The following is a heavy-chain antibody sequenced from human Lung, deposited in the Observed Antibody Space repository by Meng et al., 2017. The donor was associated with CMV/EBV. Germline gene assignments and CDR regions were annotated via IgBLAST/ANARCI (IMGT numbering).Heavy chain of an antibody. CDR1: GFPFSTYG. CDR2: IWYDGSNT. D-gene: IGHD2-8*01. Sequence: GGSLRLXCAASGFPFSTYGMHWVRQAPGKGLEWVAVIWYDGSNTHYADSVKGRFTISRDNSKRTLDLQMNSLRGEDTAVYYCAKGPYCTTSSCHGGMAFDIXGRGXLVTVSS. V-gene: IGHV3-33*06. J-gene: IGHJ3*02. CDR3: AKGPYCTTSSCHGGMAFDI.